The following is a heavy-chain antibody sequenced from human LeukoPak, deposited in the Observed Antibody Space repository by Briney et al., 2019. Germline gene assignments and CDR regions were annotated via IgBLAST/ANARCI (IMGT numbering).Heavy chain of an antibody. D-gene: IGHD5-24*01. J-gene: IGHJ4*02. CDR3: ARDSRWQQLRRSNYFDY. CDR1: GFTLSMYS. Sequence: GGSLRLSCAASGFTLSMYSMSWVRQRPGKGLEWVSYISSSGSSIQYADSVKGRFTISRDSAQNPLYLQMNSLRAEDTAVYYCARDSRWQQLRRSNYFDYWGQGTLVTVSS. CDR2: ISSSGSSI. V-gene: IGHV3-48*01.